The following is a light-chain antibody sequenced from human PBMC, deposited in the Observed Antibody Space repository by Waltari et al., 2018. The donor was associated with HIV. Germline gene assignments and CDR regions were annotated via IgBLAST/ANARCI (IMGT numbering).Light chain of an antibody. Sequence: DIQMTQSPSSLSASVGDRVTITCRASQNISTYLNWYQQKPGKAPNLLIYAASSLQAGVPSRFSGSGSGTDFTLTISSLQPEDFATFYCQQSSSTLRTFGQGTNVEI. V-gene: IGKV1-39*01. CDR2: AAS. J-gene: IGKJ1*01. CDR1: QNISTY. CDR3: QQSSSTLRT.